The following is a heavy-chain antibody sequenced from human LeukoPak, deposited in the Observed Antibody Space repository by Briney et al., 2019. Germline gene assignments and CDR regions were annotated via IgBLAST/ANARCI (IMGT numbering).Heavy chain of an antibody. CDR3: AKDRELYCSGGSCTSYYMDV. D-gene: IGHD2-15*01. J-gene: IGHJ6*03. CDR2: IRYDGSNK. Sequence: GGSLRLSCAASGFTFRSYGLNWVRQGPGKGREWVTSIRYDGSNKYYADSVKGRFTVSRDNFKNTLYLQMNSLRAEDTAVYYCAKDRELYCSGGSCTSYYMDVWGKGTTVTVSS. V-gene: IGHV3-30*02. CDR1: GFTFRSYG.